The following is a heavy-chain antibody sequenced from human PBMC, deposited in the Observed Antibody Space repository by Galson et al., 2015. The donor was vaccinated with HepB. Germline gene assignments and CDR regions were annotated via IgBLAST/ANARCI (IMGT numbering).Heavy chain of an antibody. V-gene: IGHV3-30*04. J-gene: IGHJ4*02. Sequence: SLRLSCAASGFTFSSYPMHWVRQAPGKGLEWVAVISYDGSIEYYADSVKGRFTISRDNPKNTVYLQMNSLRPEETAVYYCARSRYSSDWYGFDYWGQGTLVTVSS. CDR2: ISYDGSIE. D-gene: IGHD6-19*01. CDR3: ARSRYSSDWYGFDY. CDR1: GFTFSSYP.